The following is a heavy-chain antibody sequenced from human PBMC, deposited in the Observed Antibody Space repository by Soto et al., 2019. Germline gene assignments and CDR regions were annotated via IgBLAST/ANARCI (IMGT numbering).Heavy chain of an antibody. D-gene: IGHD3-16*01. CDR1: GGSFSGYY. J-gene: IGHJ5*02. CDR2: ITHSGST. V-gene: IGHV4-34*01. Sequence: QVQLQQWGAGLLKPSETLSLTCAVYGGSFSGYYWSWIRQPPGKGLEWIGEITHSGSTTYNPSLKSRVTRTIDPSKNQFSLKLSSVTAADTAVYYCARGRTFGTRWGRWFDPWGQGTLVTVSS. CDR3: ARGRTFGTRWGRWFDP.